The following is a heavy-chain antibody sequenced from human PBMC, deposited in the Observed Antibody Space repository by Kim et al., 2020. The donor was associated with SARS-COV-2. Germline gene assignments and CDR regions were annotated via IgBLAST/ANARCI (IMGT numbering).Heavy chain of an antibody. CDR2: ISAYNGNT. D-gene: IGHD4-17*01. CDR3: ARVNRPYGDYVSWFDP. Sequence: ASVKVSCKASGYTFTSYGISWVRQAPGQGLEWMGWISAYNGNTNYAQKLQGRVTMTTDTSTSTAYMELRSLRSDDTAVYYCARVNRPYGDYVSWFDPWGQGTLVTVSS. CDR1: GYTFTSYG. V-gene: IGHV1-18*01. J-gene: IGHJ5*02.